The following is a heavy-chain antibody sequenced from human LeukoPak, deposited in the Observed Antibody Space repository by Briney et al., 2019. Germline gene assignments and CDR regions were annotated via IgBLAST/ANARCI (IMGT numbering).Heavy chain of an antibody. V-gene: IGHV6-1*01. J-gene: IGHJ5*02. Sequence: SQTLSLTCAISGDSVSSNGVTWNWIRQSPSRGLEWLGRTYYRSTWYNDYAVSVRGRITVNPDTSKNQFSLHLNSVTPEDTAVYYCARRLTQYDCFDPWGQGILVTVSS. CDR3: ARRLTQYDCFDP. CDR2: TYYRSTWYN. CDR1: GDSVSSNGVT. D-gene: IGHD2-2*01.